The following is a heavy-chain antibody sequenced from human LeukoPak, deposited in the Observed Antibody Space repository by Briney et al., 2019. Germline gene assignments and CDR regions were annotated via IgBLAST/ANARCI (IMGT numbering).Heavy chain of an antibody. CDR2: ISAYNGNT. CDR3: ARDPLAVLYYYYGMDV. D-gene: IGHD6-19*01. V-gene: IGHV1-18*01. CDR1: GYTFTSYG. Sequence: GASVKVSCKASGYTFTSYGISWVRQAPGQGLEWMGWISAYNGNTNYAQKLQGRVTMTTDTSTSTAYMELRSLRSDDTAVYYCARDPLAVLYYYYGMDVWGQGTTVTVSS. J-gene: IGHJ6*02.